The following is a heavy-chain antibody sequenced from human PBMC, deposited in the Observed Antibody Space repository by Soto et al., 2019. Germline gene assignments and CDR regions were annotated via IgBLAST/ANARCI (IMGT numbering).Heavy chain of an antibody. CDR1: GFTVSSNY. CDR2: IYSGGST. CDR3: ARGDHGSGSYYYYYYGMDV. V-gene: IGHV3-53*01. D-gene: IGHD3-10*01. J-gene: IGHJ6*02. Sequence: GGSLRLSCAASGFTVSSNYMGWVRQAPGKGLEWVSVIYSGGSTYYADSVKGRFTISRDNSKNTLYLQMNSLRAEDTAVYYCARGDHGSGSYYYYYYGMDVCGQGTSVTGS.